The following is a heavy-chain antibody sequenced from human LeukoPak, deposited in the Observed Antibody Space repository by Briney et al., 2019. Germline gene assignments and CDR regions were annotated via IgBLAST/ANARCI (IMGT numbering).Heavy chain of an antibody. CDR2: IIPIFGTA. Sequence: SVKVSCKASGGTFSSYAISWVRQAPGQGLEWMGGIIPIFGTANYAQKSQGRVTITADESTSTAYMELSSLRSEDTAVYYCARGKALYGSGSPPDCWGQGTLVTVSS. D-gene: IGHD3-10*01. CDR3: ARGKALYGSGSPPDC. V-gene: IGHV1-69*13. CDR1: GGTFSSYA. J-gene: IGHJ4*02.